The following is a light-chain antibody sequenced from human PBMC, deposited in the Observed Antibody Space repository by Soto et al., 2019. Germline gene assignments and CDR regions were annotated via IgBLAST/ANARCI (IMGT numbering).Light chain of an antibody. CDR3: QQYYSSPPT. CDR1: HNILYISDNKNY. CDR2: WAS. V-gene: IGKV4-1*01. Sequence: DIVLTQSPDSLAVSLGDRASIDCKSSHNILYISDNKNYLSWYQQRPGQPPKLLFYWASTRESGVPDRFSGSGSGTHFTLTINSLQAEDVAVYYCQQYYSSPPTFGQGTKVDIK. J-gene: IGKJ1*01.